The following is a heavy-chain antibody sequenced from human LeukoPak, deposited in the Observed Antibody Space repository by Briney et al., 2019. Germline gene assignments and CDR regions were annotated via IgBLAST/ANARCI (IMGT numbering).Heavy chain of an antibody. J-gene: IGHJ1*01. CDR2: IYYSGST. Sequence: SETLSLTCTVSGGSISSYYWSWIRQPPGKGLEWIGYIYYSGSTNYNPSLKSRVTMSVDTSKNQFSLKLSSVTAADTAVYYCATSVYYDSSGYFFFQHWGQGTLVTVSS. CDR1: GGSISSYY. D-gene: IGHD3-22*01. V-gene: IGHV4-59*12. CDR3: ATSVYYDSSGYFFFQH.